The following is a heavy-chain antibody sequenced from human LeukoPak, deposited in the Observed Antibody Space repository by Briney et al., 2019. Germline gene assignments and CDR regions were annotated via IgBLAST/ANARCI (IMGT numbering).Heavy chain of an antibody. Sequence: GGSLRLSCAASGFTFSSYSMNWVRQAPGKGLEWVSSISSSSSYIYYADSVKGRFTISRDNAKNSLYLQMNSLRAEDTAVYFCARVLHFDWLLYYWSQGTLVTVSS. J-gene: IGHJ4*02. CDR2: ISSSSSYI. CDR1: GFTFSSYS. V-gene: IGHV3-21*01. CDR3: ARVLHFDWLLYY. D-gene: IGHD3-9*01.